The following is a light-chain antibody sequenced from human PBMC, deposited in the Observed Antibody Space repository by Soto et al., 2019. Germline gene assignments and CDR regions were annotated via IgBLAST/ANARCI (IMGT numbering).Light chain of an antibody. CDR3: QQHISWPLT. Sequence: EIVLTQSPATLSFSPGGRAPLSCGASQSVTNSLAWYQQKPGQAPRLLVYDASNRATGIPTRFSGSGSGTDFTLTISNLEPEDFAVYYCQQHISWPLTFGGGTKVDI. V-gene: IGKV3-11*01. CDR2: DAS. CDR1: QSVTNS. J-gene: IGKJ4*01.